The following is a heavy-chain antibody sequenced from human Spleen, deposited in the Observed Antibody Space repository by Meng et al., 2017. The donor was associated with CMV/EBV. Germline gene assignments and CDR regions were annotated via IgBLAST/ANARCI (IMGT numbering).Heavy chain of an antibody. V-gene: IGHV4-34*01. Sequence: SETLSLTCAVYGGSFSGYYWSWIRQPPGKGLERIGEINHSGSTNYNPSLKSRVTISVDTSKNQFSLKLSSVTAADTAVYYCARGPYASQSDYWGQGTLVTVSS. CDR1: GGSFSGYY. J-gene: IGHJ4*02. D-gene: IGHD2-2*01. CDR3: ARGPYASQSDY. CDR2: INHSGST.